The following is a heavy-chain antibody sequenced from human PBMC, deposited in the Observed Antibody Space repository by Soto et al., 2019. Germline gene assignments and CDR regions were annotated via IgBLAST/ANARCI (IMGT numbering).Heavy chain of an antibody. J-gene: IGHJ4*02. V-gene: IGHV3-21*01. D-gene: IGHD2-21*02. Sequence: GGSLRLSCAASGFTFSSYSMNWVRQAPGKGLEWVSSISSSSSYIYYADSVKGRFTISRDNAKNSLYLQMNSLRAEDTAVYYCARSRSGDYAGLDYWGQGTLVTVSS. CDR3: ARSRSGDYAGLDY. CDR2: ISSSSSYI. CDR1: GFTFSSYS.